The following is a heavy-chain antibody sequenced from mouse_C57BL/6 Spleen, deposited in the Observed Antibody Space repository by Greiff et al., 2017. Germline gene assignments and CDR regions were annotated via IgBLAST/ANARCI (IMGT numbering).Heavy chain of an antibody. V-gene: IGHV1-50*01. Sequence: QVQLQQPGAELVKPGASVKLSCKASGYTFTSYWMKWVKQRPGQGLEWIGEIDPADSYTNYNQKFKGKATLTVDTSSSTAYMQLSSLTSEDSAVYYCSRDYDGSSPFAYWGQGTLVTVSA. J-gene: IGHJ3*01. D-gene: IGHD1-1*01. CDR3: SRDYDGSSPFAY. CDR2: IDPADSYT. CDR1: GYTFTSYW.